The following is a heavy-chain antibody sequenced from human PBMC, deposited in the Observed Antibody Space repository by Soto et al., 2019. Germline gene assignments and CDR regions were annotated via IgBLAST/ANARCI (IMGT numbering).Heavy chain of an antibody. Sequence: GGSLRLSCAASGFTFKNYWMNWVRQAPGKGLVWVSRINSDGSSTNYADSVRGRFTISRDNARNTLYLQLTSPRTEDTAVYYCARIDFWSGMDVWGRGTTVTVSS. CDR2: INSDGSST. V-gene: IGHV3-74*01. CDR1: GFTFKNYW. J-gene: IGHJ6*02. CDR3: ARIDFWSGMDV. D-gene: IGHD3-3*01.